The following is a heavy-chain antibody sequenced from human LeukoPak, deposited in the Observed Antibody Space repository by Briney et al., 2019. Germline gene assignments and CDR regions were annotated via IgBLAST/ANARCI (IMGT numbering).Heavy chain of an antibody. Sequence: ASVKVSCKASGYTFTSYGISWVRQAPGQGLEWMGWISAYNGNTNYAQKLQGRVTMTTDTSTSTAYMEPRSLRSDDTAVYYCAREADPQSSSWYYYYYGMDVWGQGTTVTVSS. CDR3: AREADPQSSSWYYYYYGMDV. CDR1: GYTFTSYG. J-gene: IGHJ6*02. D-gene: IGHD6-13*01. CDR2: ISAYNGNT. V-gene: IGHV1-18*01.